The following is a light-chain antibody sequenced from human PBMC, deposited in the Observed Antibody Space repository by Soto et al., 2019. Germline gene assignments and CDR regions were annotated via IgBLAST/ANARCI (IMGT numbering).Light chain of an antibody. Sequence: EIVMTQSPATLSVSPGERATLSCRASQSVSSNLAWYQQKPGQAPRLLMYGASTRATGIPDRFSGSGSGTELTLTISSLQSGDFAVYYCQQHNNWPPWTFGQGTKVEIK. V-gene: IGKV3-15*01. CDR2: GAS. J-gene: IGKJ1*01. CDR3: QQHNNWPPWT. CDR1: QSVSSN.